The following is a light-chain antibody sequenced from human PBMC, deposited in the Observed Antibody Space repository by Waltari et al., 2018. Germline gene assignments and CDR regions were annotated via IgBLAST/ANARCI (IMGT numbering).Light chain of an antibody. CDR2: AAS. J-gene: IGKJ4*01. CDR1: QDIDSY. CDR3: QQNYRTPT. Sequence: DVQVTQSPSSLSASVGDSVTITCRTSQDIDSYLILYQQKPGNAPKLLIYAASYLQSGVPSRFSGSGSGTDFSLTISSLQPEDFAVYYCQQNYRTPTFGGGTKVEVK. V-gene: IGKV1-39*01.